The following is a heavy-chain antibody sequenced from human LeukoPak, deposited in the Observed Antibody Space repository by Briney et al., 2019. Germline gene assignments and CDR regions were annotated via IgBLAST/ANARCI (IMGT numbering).Heavy chain of an antibody. CDR3: VRDDRGYSGYHFDY. J-gene: IGHJ4*02. CDR2: ISNDARNK. Sequence: PGGSLRLSCAASGFTFSSYSMHWVRQAPGQGLEWVAFISNDARNKNYADSVQGRFTISRDNSQNTLYLQMNSLRAEDTAVYYCVRDDRGYSGYHFDYWGQGTLVTVSS. D-gene: IGHD5-12*01. V-gene: IGHV3-30*04. CDR1: GFTFSSYS.